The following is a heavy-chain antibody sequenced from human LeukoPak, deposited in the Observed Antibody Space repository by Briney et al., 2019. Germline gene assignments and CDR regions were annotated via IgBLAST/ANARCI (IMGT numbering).Heavy chain of an antibody. D-gene: IGHD6-13*01. CDR2: IYYSGST. CDR1: GGSISSSSYY. CDR3: ARVRIAAAGSFDY. Sequence: SETLSLTCTVSGGSISSSSYYWGWIRQPPGKGLEWIGSIYYSGSTYYNPSLKSRVTISVDTSKNQFSLKLSSVTAADTAEYYCARVRIAAAGSFDYWGQGTLVTVSS. J-gene: IGHJ4*02. V-gene: IGHV4-39*07.